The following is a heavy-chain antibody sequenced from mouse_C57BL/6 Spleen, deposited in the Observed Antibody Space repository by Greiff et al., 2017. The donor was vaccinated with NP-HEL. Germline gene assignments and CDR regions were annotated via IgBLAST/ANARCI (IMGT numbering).Heavy chain of an antibody. CDR2: IHPNSGST. D-gene: IGHD3-2*02. V-gene: IGHV1-64*01. CDR1: GYTFTSYW. CDR3: ARQLRLGAMDY. Sequence: VQLQQPGAELVKPGASVKLSCKASGYTFTSYWMHWVKQRPGQGLEWIGMIHPNSGSTNYNEKFKSKATLTVDKSSSTSYMQLSSLTSEDSAVYYCARQLRLGAMDYWGQGTSVTVSS. J-gene: IGHJ4*01.